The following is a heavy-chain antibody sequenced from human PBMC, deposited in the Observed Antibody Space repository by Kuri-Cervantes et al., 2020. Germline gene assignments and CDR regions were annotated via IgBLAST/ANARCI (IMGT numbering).Heavy chain of an antibody. V-gene: IGHV5-51*01. Sequence: GESLKISCGGSGYWIGWVRQKPGKGLEWMGIIYPGDSDTTYSPSFRGQVTISADTSINTAYLQWRSLRASDTAIYYCARQYYNFWSGSYTGSANFDYWGQGTLVTVSS. CDR1: GYW. CDR3: ARQYYNFWSGSYTGSANFDY. J-gene: IGHJ4*02. CDR2: IYPGDSDT. D-gene: IGHD3-3*01.